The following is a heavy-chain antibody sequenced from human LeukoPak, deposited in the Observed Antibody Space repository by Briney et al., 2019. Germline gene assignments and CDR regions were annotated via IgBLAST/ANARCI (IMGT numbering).Heavy chain of an antibody. CDR3: ARVRGGGSYDFDY. D-gene: IGHD1-26*01. Sequence: SQTLSLTCTVSGGSISSGGYYWSWIRQHPGKGLEWIGYIYYSGSTYYNPSLKSRVTISVDTSKNQFSLKLSSVTAADTAVYYCARVRGGGSYDFDYWGQGTLVTVYS. J-gene: IGHJ4*02. CDR2: IYYSGST. V-gene: IGHV4-31*03. CDR1: GGSISSGGYY.